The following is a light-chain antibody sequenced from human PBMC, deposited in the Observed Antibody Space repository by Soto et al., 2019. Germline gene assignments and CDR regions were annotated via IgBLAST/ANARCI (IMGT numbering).Light chain of an antibody. CDR3: ETWDSNPGV. CDR1: SGHSSYI. Sequence: QLVLTQSSSASASLGSSVKLTCTLSSGHSSYIIAWHQQQPGKAPRYLMKLEGSGSYDKGSGVPDRFSGSSSGADRYLTISHLQSEDEDDYYCETWDSNPGVFGGGTQLTVL. CDR2: LEGSGSY. V-gene: IGLV4-60*03. J-gene: IGLJ2*01.